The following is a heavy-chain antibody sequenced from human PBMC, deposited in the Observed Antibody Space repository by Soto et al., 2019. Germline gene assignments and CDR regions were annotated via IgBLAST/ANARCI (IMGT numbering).Heavy chain of an antibody. Sequence: QVQLVQSGAEVKKPGASVKVSCKASGYTFTSYAMHWVRQAPGQRLEWMGWINAGNGNTKYSQKFQGRVTITRDTSARPAYMELSSLRPEDTAVYYWARGFRVGDADWLDPSGQVTLVNVSS. CDR3: ARGFRVGDADWLDP. J-gene: IGHJ5*02. V-gene: IGHV1-3*01. D-gene: IGHD2-21*02. CDR2: INAGNGNT. CDR1: GYTFTSYA.